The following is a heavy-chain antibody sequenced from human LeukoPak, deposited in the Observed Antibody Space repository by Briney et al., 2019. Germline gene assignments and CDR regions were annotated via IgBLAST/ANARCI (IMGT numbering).Heavy chain of an antibody. V-gene: IGHV3-23*01. CDR2: ISGSGGST. D-gene: IGHD5-18*01. CDR1: GYTFNSYA. CDR3: AKETGYNYGYSDY. J-gene: IGHJ4*02. Sequence: GGSLRLSCAASGYTFNSYAMNWVRQAPGKGLEWVSGISGSGGSTNYADSVKGRFTISRDNSKNTLYMQMNSLRAEDTAVYYCAKETGYNYGYSDYWGQGTPVTVFS.